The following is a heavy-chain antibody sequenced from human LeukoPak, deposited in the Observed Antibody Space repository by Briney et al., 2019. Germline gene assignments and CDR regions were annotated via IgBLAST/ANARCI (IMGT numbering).Heavy chain of an antibody. V-gene: IGHV4-34*01. Sequence: SETLSLTCAVYGGSFSGYYWSWIRQPPGKGLEWIGEINHSGSTNYNPSLKSRVTISVDTSKNQFSLKLSSVTAADTAVYYCARVRVVPAADGRIKVDYGMDVWGKGTTVTVSS. CDR3: ARVRVVPAADGRIKVDYGMDV. D-gene: IGHD2-2*01. CDR2: INHSGST. J-gene: IGHJ6*04. CDR1: GGSFSGYY.